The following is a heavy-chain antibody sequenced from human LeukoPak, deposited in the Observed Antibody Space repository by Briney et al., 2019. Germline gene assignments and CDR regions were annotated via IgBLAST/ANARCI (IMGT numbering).Heavy chain of an antibody. CDR3: ARLMTTVTEY. Sequence: ASVRVSCKASGGTFISYAISWVRQAPEQGLEWMGWINPNSGGTNYAQKFQGRVTMTRDTSISTAYMELSRLRSDDTAVYYCARLMTTVTEYWGQGTLVTVSS. CDR2: INPNSGGT. V-gene: IGHV1-2*02. CDR1: GGTFISYA. D-gene: IGHD4-11*01. J-gene: IGHJ4*02.